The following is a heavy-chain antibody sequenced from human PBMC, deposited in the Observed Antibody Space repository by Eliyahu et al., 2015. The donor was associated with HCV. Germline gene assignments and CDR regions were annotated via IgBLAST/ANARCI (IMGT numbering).Heavy chain of an antibody. Sequence: QVQLVQSGAEVKKPGSSVKVSCKASGXTFSSYAISWVRQAPGQGLEWMGGIIPIFGTANYAQKFQGRVTITADESTSTAYMELSSLRSEDTAVYYCARGASGYSYGLGWFDPWGQGTLVTVSS. CDR1: GXTFSSYA. J-gene: IGHJ5*02. D-gene: IGHD5-18*01. CDR2: IIPIFGTA. V-gene: IGHV1-69*01. CDR3: ARGASGYSYGLGWFDP.